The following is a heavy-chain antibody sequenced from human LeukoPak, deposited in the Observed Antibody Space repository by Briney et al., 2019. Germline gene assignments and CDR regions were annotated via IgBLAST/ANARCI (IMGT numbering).Heavy chain of an antibody. Sequence: SETLSLTCAVYGGSFSGYYWSWIRQPPGKGLEWIGEIKHSGSTNYNPSLKSRVTISVDTSKNQFSLKLSSVTAADTAVYYCARRRGYSYGYQDHWGQGTLVTVSS. CDR2: IKHSGST. J-gene: IGHJ4*02. CDR1: GGSFSGYY. V-gene: IGHV4-34*01. D-gene: IGHD5-18*01. CDR3: ARRRGYSYGYQDH.